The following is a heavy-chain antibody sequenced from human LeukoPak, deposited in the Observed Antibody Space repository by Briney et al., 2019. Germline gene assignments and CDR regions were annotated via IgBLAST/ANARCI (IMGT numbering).Heavy chain of an antibody. J-gene: IGHJ5*02. CDR1: GGSISSYY. CDR2: IYYSGST. D-gene: IGHD6-19*01. CDR3: ARTSSGWKNNWFDP. Sequence: SETLSLTCTVSGGSISSYYWSWIRQPPGKGLEWIGYIYYSGSTNYNPSLKSRVTISVDTSKNQFSLKLSSVSAADTAVYYCARTSSGWKNNWFDPWGQGTLVTVSS. V-gene: IGHV4-59*01.